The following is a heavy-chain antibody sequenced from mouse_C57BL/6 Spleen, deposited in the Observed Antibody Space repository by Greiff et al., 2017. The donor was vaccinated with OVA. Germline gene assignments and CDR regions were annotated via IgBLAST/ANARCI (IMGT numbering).Heavy chain of an antibody. Sequence: EVQLQQSGPELVKPGASVKISCKASGYKFTDYYMNWVKQSHGKSLEWIGDINPNNGGTRYNQKFKGKATLTVDKSSSTAYMERRSLTSEDSAVYYCASPGSSSDWYFDVWGTGTTVTVSS. CDR2: INPNNGGT. J-gene: IGHJ1*03. D-gene: IGHD1-1*01. CDR1: GYKFTDYY. CDR3: ASPGSSSDWYFDV. V-gene: IGHV1-26*01.